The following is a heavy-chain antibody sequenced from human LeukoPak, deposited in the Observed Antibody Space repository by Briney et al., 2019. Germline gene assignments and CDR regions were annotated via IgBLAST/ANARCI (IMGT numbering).Heavy chain of an antibody. CDR2: ISWYSGSI. J-gene: IGHJ4*02. Sequence: GGSLRLSCAASGFTFDDYAMHWVRQAPGKGLEGVSGISWYSGSIGYADSVKGRFTISRDNAKNSLYLQMNSLRAEDTALYYCAKEKGSWHEAFDYWGQGTLVTVSS. CDR1: GFTFDDYA. D-gene: IGHD6-13*01. CDR3: AKEKGSWHEAFDY. V-gene: IGHV3-9*01.